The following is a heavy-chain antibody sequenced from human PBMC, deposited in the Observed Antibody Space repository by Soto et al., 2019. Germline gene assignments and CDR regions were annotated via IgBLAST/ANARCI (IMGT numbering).Heavy chain of an antibody. CDR3: AKCITALGPIDY. Sequence: SETLSLTCTVSGDSISSSSYYWGWIRQPPGKGLEWIGSIYYSGSTYYNPSLKSRVTISVDTSKNQFSLKLSSVTAADTAVYYCAKCITALGPIDYWGQGSPVTVSS. V-gene: IGHV4-39*01. CDR1: GDSISSSSYY. J-gene: IGHJ4*02. D-gene: IGHD6-6*01. CDR2: IYYSGST.